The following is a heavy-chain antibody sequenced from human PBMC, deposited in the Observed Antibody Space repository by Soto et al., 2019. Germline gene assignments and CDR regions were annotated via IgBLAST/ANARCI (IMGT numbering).Heavy chain of an antibody. CDR3: AKPKLGIRAFDL. D-gene: IGHD7-27*01. CDR1: GFTFRAYL. Sequence: PGGSLRLSCEASGFTFRAYLMTWVRQAPGKGLEWVSSISGTDGTTYYADSVKGRFSISRDNSKNTLYLQMNSLSVNDTAVYYCAKPKLGIRAFDLWGQGTMVTVSS. J-gene: IGHJ3*01. CDR2: ISGTDGTT. V-gene: IGHV3-23*01.